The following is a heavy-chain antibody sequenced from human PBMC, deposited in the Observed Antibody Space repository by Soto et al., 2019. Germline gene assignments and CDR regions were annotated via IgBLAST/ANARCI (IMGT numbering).Heavy chain of an antibody. V-gene: IGHV1-69*06. CDR3: AAYYDFWSGHNRGYYYGMDV. CDR1: GGTFSSYA. Sequence: GASVKVSCKASGGTFSSYAISWVRQAPGQGLEWMGGIIPIFGTANYAQKFQGRVTITADKSTSTAYMELRSLRSDDTAVYYCAAYYDFWSGHNRGYYYGMDVWGQGTTVTVSS. J-gene: IGHJ6*02. D-gene: IGHD3-3*01. CDR2: IIPIFGTA.